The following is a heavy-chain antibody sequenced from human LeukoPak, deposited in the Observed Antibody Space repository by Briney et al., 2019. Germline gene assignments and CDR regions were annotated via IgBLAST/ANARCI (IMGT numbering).Heavy chain of an antibody. J-gene: IGHJ5*02. CDR3: ARVVVAALTNWFDP. D-gene: IGHD2-15*01. CDR1: GGTFSSYA. CDR2: IIPILGIA. V-gene: IGHV1-69*04. Sequence: ASVKVSCKASGGTFSSYAISWVRQAPGQGLEWMGRIIPILGIANYAQKFQGRVTITADKSTSTAYMELSSLGSEDTAVYYCARVVVAALTNWFDPWGQGTLVTVSS.